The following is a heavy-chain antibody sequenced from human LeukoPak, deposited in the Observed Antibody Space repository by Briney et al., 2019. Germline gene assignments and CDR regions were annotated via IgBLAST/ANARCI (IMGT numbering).Heavy chain of an antibody. D-gene: IGHD3-22*01. Sequence: GGSLRLSCVVSGFTFSNYAMHWVRQAPGQAPGKGLEWVAVMSYDGSHEYYADSVKGRFTISRDNPKSTLYLQMNSLRPEDTAVYYCAKDKEDYYDSSGYYYGDFDYWGQGTLVTVSS. J-gene: IGHJ4*02. CDR3: AKDKEDYYDSSGYYYGDFDY. V-gene: IGHV3-30*04. CDR2: MSYDGSHE. CDR1: GFTFSNYA.